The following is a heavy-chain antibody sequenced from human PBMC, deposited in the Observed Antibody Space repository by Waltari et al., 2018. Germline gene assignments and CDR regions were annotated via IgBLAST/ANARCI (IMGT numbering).Heavy chain of an antibody. CDR1: GYTFTGYY. CDR3: ARGRGGDYGDLDAFDI. J-gene: IGHJ3*02. CDR2: INPNSGGT. V-gene: IGHV1-2*02. D-gene: IGHD4-17*01. Sequence: QVQLVQSGAEVKKPGASVKVSCKASGYTFTGYYMHWVRQAPGQGLEWIGWINPNSGGTNYAQKFQGRVTMTRDTSISTAYMELSRLRSDDTAVYYCARGRGGDYGDLDAFDIWGQGTMVTVSS.